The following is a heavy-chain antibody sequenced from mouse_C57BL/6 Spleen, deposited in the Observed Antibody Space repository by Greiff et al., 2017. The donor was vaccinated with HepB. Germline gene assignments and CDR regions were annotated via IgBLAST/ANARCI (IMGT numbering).Heavy chain of an antibody. D-gene: IGHD1-1*01. J-gene: IGHJ2*01. CDR3: ARYGSREYYFDY. V-gene: IGHV1-52*01. CDR2: IDPSDSET. CDR1: GYTFTSYW. Sequence: QVHVKQPGAELVRPGSSVKLSCKASGYTFTSYWMHWVKQRPIQGLEWIGNIDPSDSETHYNQKFKDKATLTVDKSSSTADMQLSSLTSEDSAVYYCARYGSREYYFDYWGQGTTLTVSS.